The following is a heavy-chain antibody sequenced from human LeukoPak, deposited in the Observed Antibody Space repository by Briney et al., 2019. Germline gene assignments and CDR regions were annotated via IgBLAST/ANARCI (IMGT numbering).Heavy chain of an antibody. Sequence: PGGSLRLSCAASGFTFSSYGMHWVRQAPGKGLEWVAFIRYDGSNKYYADSVKGRFIISRDNSKNTLYLQMNSLRAEDTAVYYCAKSPAPFWSGYYNSDYWGQGTLVTVSS. CDR2: IRYDGSNK. J-gene: IGHJ4*02. D-gene: IGHD3-3*01. CDR1: GFTFSSYG. V-gene: IGHV3-30*02. CDR3: AKSPAPFWSGYYNSDY.